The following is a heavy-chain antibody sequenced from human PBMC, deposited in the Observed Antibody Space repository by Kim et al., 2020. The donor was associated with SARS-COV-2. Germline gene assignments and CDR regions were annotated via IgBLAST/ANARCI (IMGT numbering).Heavy chain of an antibody. Sequence: GRPYYTTSLKSRVTISVDTSKNQFSLKLSSVTAADTAVYYCASSGYDRDYWGQGTLVTVSS. D-gene: IGHD5-12*01. CDR3: ASSGYDRDY. CDR2: GRP. V-gene: IGHV4-39*07. J-gene: IGHJ4*02.